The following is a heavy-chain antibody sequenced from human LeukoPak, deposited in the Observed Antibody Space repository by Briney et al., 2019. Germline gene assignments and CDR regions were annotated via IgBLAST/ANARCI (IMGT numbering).Heavy chain of an antibody. J-gene: IGHJ4*02. D-gene: IGHD3-22*01. CDR3: ARGTRRHYDGSGYYYGEFDS. CDR2: VFYSGST. CDR1: DDSIKSHF. V-gene: IGHV4-59*11. Sequence: SETLSLTCTVSDDSIKSHFWTWIRQSPGKGMEWIGYVFYSGSTSYNPSLRSRLTMSVDTSESQFSLNLNSVTTADTAMYYCARGTRRHYDGSGYYYGEFDSWGQGILVTVSS.